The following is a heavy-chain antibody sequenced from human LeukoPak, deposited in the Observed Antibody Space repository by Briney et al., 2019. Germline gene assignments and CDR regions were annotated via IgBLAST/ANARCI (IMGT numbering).Heavy chain of an antibody. Sequence: PGGSLRLSCAASGFTFRNYGMHWVRQAPGKGPEWMSVIWSNGINNYYADSVRGRFTVSRDNSRITQSLQMKSLRAEDTAVYYCVKEKAPFDGFDVWGRGAMVTVSS. J-gene: IGHJ3*01. CDR1: GFTFRNYG. CDR3: VKEKAPFDGFDV. CDR2: IWSNGINN. V-gene: IGHV3-33*06.